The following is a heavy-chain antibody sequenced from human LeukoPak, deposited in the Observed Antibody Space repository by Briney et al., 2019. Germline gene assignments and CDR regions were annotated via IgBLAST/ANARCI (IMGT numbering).Heavy chain of an antibody. Sequence: GGSLRLSCAASGFNFMRYAMSWVRQAPGKGLEWVSSVSTDGDTYYTDSVKGRFTISRDGSTNTLFLQMIGLRAGDTALYYCARSRSGSVAGTSDYWGQGTLVIVSS. V-gene: IGHV3-23*01. CDR3: ARSRSGSVAGTSDY. CDR2: VSTDGDT. CDR1: GFNFMRYA. D-gene: IGHD6-19*01. J-gene: IGHJ4*02.